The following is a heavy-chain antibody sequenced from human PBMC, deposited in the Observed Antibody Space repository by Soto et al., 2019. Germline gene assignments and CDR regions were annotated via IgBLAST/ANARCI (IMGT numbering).Heavy chain of an antibody. D-gene: IGHD2-2*01. CDR3: AKSSSLVVPAAQLDH. V-gene: IGHV3-23*01. Sequence: PGGSLRLSCAASGFTFSSYAMSWVRQAPGKGLEWVSAISGSGGSTYSADSVKDRFTISRDNSKNTLYLQMNSLRVKDTAVYYCAKSSSLVVPAAQLDHWGQGTLVTVSS. J-gene: IGHJ5*02. CDR2: ISGSGGST. CDR1: GFTFSSYA.